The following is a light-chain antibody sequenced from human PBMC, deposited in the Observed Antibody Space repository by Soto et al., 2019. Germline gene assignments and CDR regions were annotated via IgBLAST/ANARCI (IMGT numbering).Light chain of an antibody. CDR3: QSYDSSLSGYV. CDR1: SSNIGAGYD. CDR2: GNS. Sequence: SVVTQPPSVSGAPGQRVTISCTGSSSNIGAGYDVHWYQQLPGTAPKVLIYGNSNRPSGVPDRLSGSKSGTSASLAITGLQAEDEADYYCQSYDSSLSGYVFGTGTKVTVL. V-gene: IGLV1-40*01. J-gene: IGLJ1*01.